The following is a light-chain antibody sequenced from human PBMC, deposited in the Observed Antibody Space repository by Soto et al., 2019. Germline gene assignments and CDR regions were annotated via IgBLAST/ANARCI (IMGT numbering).Light chain of an antibody. J-gene: IGKJ1*01. CDR1: QSVSSSY. V-gene: IGKV3-15*01. Sequence: EIVLTQSPGTLSLSPGERATLSCRASQSVSSSYLAWYQQKPGQAPRLLIYAASTRATGIPARFSGSGSGTEFTLIISSLQSEDSAVYYCQQYNSWLWTFGQGTKVDIK. CDR2: AAS. CDR3: QQYNSWLWT.